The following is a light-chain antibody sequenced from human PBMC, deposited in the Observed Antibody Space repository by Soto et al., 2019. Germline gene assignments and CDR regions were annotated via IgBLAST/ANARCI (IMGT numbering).Light chain of an antibody. Sequence: QSVLTQPRSVSGSPGQSVTISCTGTSSDVGGYNYVSWYQQHPGKAPKVMIYDVSERPSGVPDRFSGSKSGNTASLTISGLHPDDEADYYSSSYPAIPTHVFGTGTKLTLL. CDR1: SSDVGGYNY. J-gene: IGLJ1*01. CDR2: DVS. CDR3: SSYPAIPTHV. V-gene: IGLV2-11*01.